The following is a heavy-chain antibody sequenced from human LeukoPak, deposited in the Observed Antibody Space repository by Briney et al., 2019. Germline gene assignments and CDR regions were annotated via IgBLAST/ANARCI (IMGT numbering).Heavy chain of an antibody. Sequence: SQTLSLTCDISGDSVSSNSAGWNWIRQSPSRGLEWLGRTYYRSKWYNDYAVSVKSRITINPDTSKNQFSLQLNSVTPEDTAVYYCAREGSSSWYAWSWFDPWGQGTLVTVSS. CDR3: AREGSSSWYAWSWFDP. D-gene: IGHD6-13*01. V-gene: IGHV6-1*01. CDR1: GDSVSSNSAG. J-gene: IGHJ5*02. CDR2: TYYRSKWYN.